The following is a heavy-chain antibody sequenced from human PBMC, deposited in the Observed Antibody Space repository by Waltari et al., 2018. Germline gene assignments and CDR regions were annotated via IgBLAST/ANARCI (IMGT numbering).Heavy chain of an antibody. D-gene: IGHD3-16*01. CDR3: TSTPRGGEDYYYYYMDV. CDR2: IRSKANSYAT. CDR1: GFTFSGSA. J-gene: IGHJ6*03. Sequence: EVQLVESGGGLVQPGGSLKLSCAASGFTFSGSAMHWVRQASGKGLEWVGRIRSKANSYATADAASVKGRFTISRDDSKNTAYLQMNSLKTEDTAVYYCTSTPRGGEDYYYYYMDVWGKGTTVTVSS. V-gene: IGHV3-73*02.